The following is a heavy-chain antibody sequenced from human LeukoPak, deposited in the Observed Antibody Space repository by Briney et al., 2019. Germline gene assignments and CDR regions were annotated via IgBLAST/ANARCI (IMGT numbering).Heavy chain of an antibody. CDR3: GNQYRG. Sequence: GGSLGLPCAASGFTFSTHAMAWVRQAPGKGLDWVSAISGDGSTTSYADSVKGRFTISRDNSKNTLYLQINSLRAEDTAVYYCGNQYRGWGQGTLVTVSS. D-gene: IGHD3-16*02. CDR2: ISGDGSTT. J-gene: IGHJ4*02. V-gene: IGHV3-23*01. CDR1: GFTFSTHA.